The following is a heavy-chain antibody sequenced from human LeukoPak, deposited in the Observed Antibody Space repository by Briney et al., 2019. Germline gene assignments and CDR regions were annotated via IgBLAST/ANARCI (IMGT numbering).Heavy chain of an antibody. CDR3: AKDRGLRGDILTGSHTGFDP. CDR2: IRYDGSNK. Sequence: GGSLRLSCAASGFTFSSYGMHWVRQAPGKGLEWVAFIRYDGSNKYYADSVKGRFTISRDNSKNTLYLQMNSLRAEDTAVYYCAKDRGLRGDILTGSHTGFDPWGQGTLVTVSS. V-gene: IGHV3-30*02. CDR1: GFTFSSYG. J-gene: IGHJ5*02. D-gene: IGHD3-9*01.